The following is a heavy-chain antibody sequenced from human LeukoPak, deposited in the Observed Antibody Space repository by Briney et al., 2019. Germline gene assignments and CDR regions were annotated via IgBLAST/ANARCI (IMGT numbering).Heavy chain of an antibody. J-gene: IGHJ4*02. V-gene: IGHV3-7*04. CDR1: GFTFSDYW. CDR2: IKEDGSEN. Sequence: QPGGSLRLSCVASGFTFSDYWMSWVRQAPGKGLEWVANIKEDGSENYYVDSVRGRFTISRDNAKNSLYLQMNSLRAEDTAMYYCARAYAGGIFDSWGQGTLVTVSS. CDR3: ARAYAGGIFDS. D-gene: IGHD3-16*01.